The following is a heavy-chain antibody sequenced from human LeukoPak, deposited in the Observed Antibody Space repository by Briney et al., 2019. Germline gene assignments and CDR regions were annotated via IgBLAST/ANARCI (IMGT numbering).Heavy chain of an antibody. CDR3: ASLTYYDILTGRNDAFDI. J-gene: IGHJ3*02. V-gene: IGHV4-39*07. D-gene: IGHD3-9*01. CDR2: VYYSGSA. Sequence: PSETLSLTCTVSGGSMTSSSYYWGWIRQPPGKGLEWIASVYYSGSAYYNPSLKRRVTISVDTSKNQFSLKLSSVTAADTAVYYCASLTYYDILTGRNDAFDIWGQGTMVTVSS. CDR1: GGSMTSSSYY.